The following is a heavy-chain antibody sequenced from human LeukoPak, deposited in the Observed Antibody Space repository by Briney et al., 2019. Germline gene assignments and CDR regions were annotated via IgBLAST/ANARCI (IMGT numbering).Heavy chain of an antibody. CDR1: GFTFSSYA. J-gene: IGHJ6*02. D-gene: IGHD5-12*01. CDR2: ISASGGST. CDR3: AKDGYSPYYYGMDV. V-gene: IGHV3-23*01. Sequence: PGGSLRLSCAASGFTFSSYAMSWVRQAPGKGLEWVSAISASGGSTYYADSVKGRFTISRDNSKNTLYLQMNSLRAEDTAVYYCAKDGYSPYYYGMDVWGQGTTVTVSS.